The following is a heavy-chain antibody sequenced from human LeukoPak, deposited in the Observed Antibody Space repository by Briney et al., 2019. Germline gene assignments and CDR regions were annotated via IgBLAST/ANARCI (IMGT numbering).Heavy chain of an antibody. CDR1: GFTFSSYA. V-gene: IGHV3-30-3*01. CDR2: ISYDGSNK. CDR3: ARGLGDCSGGSCYGLFDY. Sequence: GGSLRLSCAASGFTFSSYAMHWVRQAPGKRLEWVAVISYDGSNKYYADSVKGRFTISRDNSTNTLYLQMNSLRAEDTAVYYCARGLGDCSGGSCYGLFDYWGQGTLVTVSS. D-gene: IGHD2-15*01. J-gene: IGHJ4*02.